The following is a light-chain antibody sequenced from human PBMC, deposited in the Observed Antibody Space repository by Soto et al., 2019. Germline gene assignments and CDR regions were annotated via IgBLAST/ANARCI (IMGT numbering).Light chain of an antibody. V-gene: IGLV1-40*01. J-gene: IGLJ1*01. CDR1: SSNIGAGYD. CDR2: GNS. CDR3: QSYDSSLSGYV. Sequence: QAVVTQPPSVSGAPGQRVTISCTGSSSNIGAGYDVLWYQQLPGTAPKLLIYGNSNRPSGVPDRFSGSKSGTSASLAITGLQAEDEADYYCQSYDSSLSGYVFGTGTKVTVL.